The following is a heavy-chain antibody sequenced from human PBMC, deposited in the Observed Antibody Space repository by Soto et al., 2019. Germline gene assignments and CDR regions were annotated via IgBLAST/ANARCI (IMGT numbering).Heavy chain of an antibody. V-gene: IGHV4-31*03. J-gene: IGHJ5*02. Sequence: SETLSLTCTVSGGSISSGGYYWSWIRQHPGKGLEWIGYIYYSGSTYYNPSLKSRVTISVDTSKNQSSLKLSSVTAADTAVYYCARELPRVYAMGGEWFDPWGQGTLVTVSS. D-gene: IGHD2-8*01. CDR2: IYYSGST. CDR1: GGSISSGGYY. CDR3: ARELPRVYAMGGEWFDP.